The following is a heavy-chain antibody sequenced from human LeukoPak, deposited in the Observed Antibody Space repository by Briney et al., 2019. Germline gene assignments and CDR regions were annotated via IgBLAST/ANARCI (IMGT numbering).Heavy chain of an antibody. V-gene: IGHV4-59*01. J-gene: IGHJ4*02. Sequence: SETLSLTCTVSGGSISSYYWSWIRQPPGKGLEWIGYIYYSGSTNYNPSLKSRVTISVDTSKNQFSLRLSSVTAADTAVYYCARGAPGYCSRTTCPLDYWGQGTLVTVSS. D-gene: IGHD2-2*01. CDR2: IYYSGST. CDR3: ARGAPGYCSRTTCPLDY. CDR1: GGSISSYY.